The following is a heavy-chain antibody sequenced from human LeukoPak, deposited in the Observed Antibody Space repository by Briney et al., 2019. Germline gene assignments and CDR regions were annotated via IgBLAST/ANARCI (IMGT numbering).Heavy chain of an antibody. CDR2: ISSHGGST. CDR1: GFTFSSYA. CDR3: ARGIAAHPGDLRLANNFDY. Sequence: PGGSLRLSCAASGFTFSSYAMSWVGQAPGKGLEWVSAISSHGGSTYYANSVKGRFTISRDNSKNTLYLQMGSLRAEDMAVYYCARGIAAHPGDLRLANNFDYWGQGTLVTVSS. J-gene: IGHJ4*02. D-gene: IGHD6-13*01. V-gene: IGHV3-64*01.